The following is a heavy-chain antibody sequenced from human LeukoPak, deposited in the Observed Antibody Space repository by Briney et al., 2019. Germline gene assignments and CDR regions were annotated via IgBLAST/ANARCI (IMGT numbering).Heavy chain of an antibody. CDR2: INHSGST. V-gene: IGHV4-34*01. D-gene: IGHD5-24*01. CDR3: ARATPVEMATSYYYFDY. Sequence: PSETLSLTCAVYGGSFSGYYWSWIRQPPGKGLEWIGEINHSGSTNYNPSLKGRVTISVDTSKNQFSLKLSSVTAADTAVYYRARATPVEMATSYYYFDYWGQGTLVTVSS. CDR1: GGSFSGYY. J-gene: IGHJ4*02.